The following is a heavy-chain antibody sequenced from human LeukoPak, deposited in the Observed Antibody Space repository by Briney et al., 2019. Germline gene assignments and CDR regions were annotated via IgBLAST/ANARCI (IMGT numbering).Heavy chain of an antibody. V-gene: IGHV3-23*01. D-gene: IGHD3-16*01. CDR1: GYTFSYHG. CDR2: INGAGENT. CDR3: AKVTVCFGCYFDF. J-gene: IGHJ4*02. Sequence: GGALRHSCSFTGYTFSYHGLTWVRQAPGKGVDWVSTINGAGENTRCEETVKGRFANTRDNAKNALYLHMSDLRAEDTAIYYCAKVTVCFGCYFDFWGQGTAVTVSS.